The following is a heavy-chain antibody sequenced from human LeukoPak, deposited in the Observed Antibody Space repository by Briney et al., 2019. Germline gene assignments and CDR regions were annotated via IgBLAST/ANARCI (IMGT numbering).Heavy chain of an antibody. J-gene: IGHJ5*02. D-gene: IGHD1-26*01. CDR3: ARDGRLGGRYGSVGGFDP. CDR1: GGSVSSGDHY. V-gene: IGHV4-61*08. Sequence: SDTLSLTCSVSGGSVSSGDHYWSWIRQPPGKGLEWIGYIYYSGSTNYNPSLKSRVTISIDTSKNQFSLKLSSVTAGDTAVYYCARDGRLGGRYGSVGGFDPWGQGTLVTVSS. CDR2: IYYSGST.